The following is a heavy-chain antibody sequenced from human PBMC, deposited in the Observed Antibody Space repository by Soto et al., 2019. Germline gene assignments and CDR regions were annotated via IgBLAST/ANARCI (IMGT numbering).Heavy chain of an antibody. Sequence: GGSLRLSCAASGFTFSSYAMHWVRQAPGKGLEWVAVISYGGSNKYYADSVKGRFTISRDNSKNTLYLQMSSLRAEDTAAYYCVNLYWGYDSSDAEYYYYGMDVWGQGTTVTVSS. V-gene: IGHV3-30*14. CDR3: VNLYWGYDSSDAEYYYYGMDV. D-gene: IGHD3-22*01. J-gene: IGHJ6*02. CDR2: ISYGGSNK. CDR1: GFTFSSYA.